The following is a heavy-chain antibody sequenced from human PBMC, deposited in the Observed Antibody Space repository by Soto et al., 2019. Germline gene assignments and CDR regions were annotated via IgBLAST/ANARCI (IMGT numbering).Heavy chain of an antibody. CDR2: INANSGGT. CDR1: GYTFTGYF. J-gene: IGHJ4*02. D-gene: IGHD3-22*01. Sequence: ASVKASCKASGYTFTGYFIHWVRQAPGQGLGWMGWINANSGGTDYGQKFQGRVMMNRDTSISTAYMELSRLTSDDTALYFCAPGPDYYDTSVSPRGIDHWGKGTLFTVSS. CDR3: APGPDYYDTSVSPRGIDH. V-gene: IGHV1-2*02.